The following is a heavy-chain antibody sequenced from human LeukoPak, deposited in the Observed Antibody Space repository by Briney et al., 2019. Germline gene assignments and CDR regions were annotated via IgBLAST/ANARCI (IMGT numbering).Heavy chain of an antibody. CDR2: VTSRGVGT. J-gene: IGHJ4*01. D-gene: IGHD4-17*01. V-gene: IGHV3-23*01. CDR1: GFTFSSYD. Sequence: GGSLRLSCTDSGFTFSSYDLAWVRQAPGKGLEWVAAVTSRGVGTHYADSVKGRFTISRDNSKNTIYLQMNSLRAEDTAIYYCGSDPNGDYVGALGYWGRGTLVTVSS. CDR3: GSDPNGDYVGALGY.